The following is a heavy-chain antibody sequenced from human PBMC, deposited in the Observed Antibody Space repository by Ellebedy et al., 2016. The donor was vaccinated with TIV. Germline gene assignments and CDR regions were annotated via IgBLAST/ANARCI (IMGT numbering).Heavy chain of an antibody. CDR1: GFSFNSYW. V-gene: IGHV3-7*01. CDR2: INQGGSEK. Sequence: GGSLRLSCAASGFSFNSYWMTWVRQAPGKGLEWVANINQGGSEKYYVDSVKGRFTISRDNAKSSLYLQMDSVRAEDTAVYYCATDGSYGDYVFPRHAFEMWGQGTMVTVSS. D-gene: IGHD4-17*01. CDR3: ATDGSYGDYVFPRHAFEM. J-gene: IGHJ3*02.